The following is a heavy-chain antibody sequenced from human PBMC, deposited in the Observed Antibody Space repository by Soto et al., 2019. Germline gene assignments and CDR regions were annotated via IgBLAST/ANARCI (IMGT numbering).Heavy chain of an antibody. V-gene: IGHV1-18*01. D-gene: IGHD3-9*01. Sequence: QVQLVQSGAEVKKPGASVKVSCKAYGYTFTSYGISWVRQAPGQGLEWMGWISGYNGNTNYAQKLQGRVTMTTDTSTSTAYMELRSLRSDDTAVYFCARSDQYFDWLPQSPYYFDYWGQGTLVTVSS. CDR1: GYTFTSYG. J-gene: IGHJ4*02. CDR2: ISGYNGNT. CDR3: ARSDQYFDWLPQSPYYFDY.